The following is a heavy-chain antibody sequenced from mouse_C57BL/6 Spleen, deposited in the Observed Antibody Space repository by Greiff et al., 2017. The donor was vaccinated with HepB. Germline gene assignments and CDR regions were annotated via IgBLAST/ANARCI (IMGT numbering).Heavy chain of an antibody. CDR1: GYTFTSYW. Sequence: QVQLQQPGAELVMPGASVKLSCKASGYTFTSYWMHWVKQRPGQGLEWIGEIDPSDSYTNYNQKFKDKSTLTVDKSSSTASMQLSSLTSEDSAVYYCASAPAVVANYFDCWGQGTTLTVSS. CDR2: IDPSDSYT. CDR3: ASAPAVVANYFDC. V-gene: IGHV1-69*01. J-gene: IGHJ2*01. D-gene: IGHD1-1*01.